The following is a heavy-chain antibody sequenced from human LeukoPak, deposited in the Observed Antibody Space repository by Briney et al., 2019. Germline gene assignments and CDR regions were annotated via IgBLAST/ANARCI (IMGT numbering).Heavy chain of an antibody. V-gene: IGHV4-59*01. CDR3: VRGRRGSGSYFGYNWFDP. J-gene: IGHJ5*02. CDR2: IYYSGST. Sequence: PSETLSLTCTVSGGSISSYYWSWIRQPPGKGLEWIGYIYYSGSTTYNPSLKRRVTISVDTSKNQFSLRLSSVTAADTAVYYCVRGRRGSGSYFGYNWFDPWGQGTLVTVSS. CDR1: GGSISSYY. D-gene: IGHD3-10*01.